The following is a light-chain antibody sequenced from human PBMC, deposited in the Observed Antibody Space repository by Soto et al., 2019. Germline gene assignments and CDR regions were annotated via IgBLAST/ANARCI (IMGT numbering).Light chain of an antibody. CDR1: QSVSSN. CDR3: QQYNSWTYT. V-gene: IGKV3-15*01. CDR2: SAS. J-gene: IGKJ2*01. Sequence: EIVMTQSPATLSVSPGERATLSCRARQSVSSNLGWYQQKPGQSPRLLMYSASTRATGIPARFTGSGSGTEFTLTISSLQSEDFAVYYCQQYNSWTYTFGQGTKLEIK.